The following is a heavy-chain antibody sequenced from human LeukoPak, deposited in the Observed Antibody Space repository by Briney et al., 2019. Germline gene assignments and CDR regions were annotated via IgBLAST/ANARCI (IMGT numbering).Heavy chain of an antibody. D-gene: IGHD3-22*01. CDR3: ARVGGITMIVVLITDAFDI. V-gene: IGHV4-59*12. CDR1: GGSISSYY. J-gene: IGHJ3*02. CDR2: IYYSRST. Sequence: PSETLSLTCTVSGGSISSYYWSWIRQPPGKGLEWIGYIYYSRSTNYNPSLKSRVTISVDTSKNQFSLKLRSVTAADTAVYYCARVGGITMIVVLITDAFDIWGQGTMVTVSS.